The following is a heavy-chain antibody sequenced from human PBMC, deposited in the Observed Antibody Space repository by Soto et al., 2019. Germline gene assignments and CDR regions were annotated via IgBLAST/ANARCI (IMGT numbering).Heavy chain of an antibody. CDR2: INGGNGYT. Sequence: ASVKVSSKASGYSFTNYNIYWLRQAPGQRLEWMGWINGGNGYTKYSQIFQGRVTFTRDTSATTVYMELSSLRSEDTAVYYCARGYGSSSFDPWGQGALVTVSS. D-gene: IGHD6-13*01. CDR1: GYSFTNYN. J-gene: IGHJ5*02. CDR3: ARGYGSSSFDP. V-gene: IGHV1-3*01.